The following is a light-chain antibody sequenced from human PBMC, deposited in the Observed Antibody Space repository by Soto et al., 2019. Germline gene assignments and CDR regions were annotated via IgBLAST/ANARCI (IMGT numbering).Light chain of an antibody. CDR1: QSISSY. CDR2: AAS. CDR3: KQSHTNPLT. V-gene: IGKV1-39*01. J-gene: IGKJ4*01. Sequence: DIQMTQSPSSLSASVGDRVTITCRASQSISSYLNWYQQKPGKAPKLLIYAASSLQSGVPSRFSGGGYGTEFTLTISSLQLEDFATYYCKQSHTNPLTFGGGTKVDI.